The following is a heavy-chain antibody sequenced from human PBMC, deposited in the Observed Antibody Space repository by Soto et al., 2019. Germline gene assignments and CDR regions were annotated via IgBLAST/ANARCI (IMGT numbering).Heavy chain of an antibody. CDR1: GGTFSSYA. CDR3: PRELKIVGATTGIHVRTQHKKQVEPAPNGMDV. Sequence: QVQLVQSGAEVKKPGSSVKVSCKASGGTFSSYAISWVRQAPGQGLEWMGGIIPIFGTANYAQTFQGRVTITADESTSKAYMELSSLRSEDTAEYYCPRELKIVGATTGIHVRTQHKKQVEPAPNGMDVWGQGTTVTVSS. CDR2: IIPIFGTA. J-gene: IGHJ6*02. D-gene: IGHD1-26*01. V-gene: IGHV1-69*12.